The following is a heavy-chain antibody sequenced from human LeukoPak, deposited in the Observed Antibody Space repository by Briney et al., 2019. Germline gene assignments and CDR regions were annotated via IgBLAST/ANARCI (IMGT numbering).Heavy chain of an antibody. CDR1: GGSISSGDYY. J-gene: IGHJ5*02. CDR3: AISGSYGGWFDP. CDR2: IYYSGST. Sequence: SQTLSLTCTVSGGSISSGDYYWSWIRQPPGKGLEWIGYIYYSGSTYYNPSLKSPVTISVDTSKNQFSLKLSSVTAADTAVYYCAISGSYGGWFDPWGQGTLVTVSS. D-gene: IGHD1-26*01. V-gene: IGHV4-30-4*08.